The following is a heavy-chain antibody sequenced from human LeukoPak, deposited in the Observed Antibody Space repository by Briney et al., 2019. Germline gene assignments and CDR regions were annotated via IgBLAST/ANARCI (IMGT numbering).Heavy chain of an antibody. CDR2: ITYDGNNN. CDR3: ARATIAVAGTSDY. CDR1: GFTFNNFG. V-gene: IGHV3-30*03. D-gene: IGHD6-19*01. Sequence: PGKSLRLSCAASGFTFNNFGMHWVRQAPGKGLEWVAIITYDGNNNYYSDSVKGRFTVSRDNSKNTLYLQMNSLRAEDTAVYYCARATIAVAGTSDYWGQGTLVTVSS. J-gene: IGHJ4*02.